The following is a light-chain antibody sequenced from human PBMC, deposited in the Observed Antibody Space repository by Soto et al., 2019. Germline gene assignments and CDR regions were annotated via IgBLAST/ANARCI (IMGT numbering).Light chain of an antibody. V-gene: IGKV4-1*01. CDR3: QQYYSTPLT. CDR1: QNLLYSSNNKNY. J-gene: IGKJ4*01. CDR2: WAS. Sequence: DIVMTQSPDSLAVSLGERATINCKSSQNLLYSSNNKNYLAWYQQKSGQPPKLLIYWASTRESGVPDRFGGSGSGTDFTLTITSLQAEDVAVYYCQQYYSTPLTFGGGTKVEIK.